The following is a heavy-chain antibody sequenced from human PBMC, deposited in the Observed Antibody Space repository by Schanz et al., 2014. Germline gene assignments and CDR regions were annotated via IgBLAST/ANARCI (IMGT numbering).Heavy chain of an antibody. CDR1: GYTFTTYA. CDR2: ISASNGNT. Sequence: QVQLVQSGAEVKKPGASVRVSCKASGYTFTTYAMSWVRQAPGQGLEWMGWISASNGNTKYPQKLQGRVTMTTDTSTNTAYMELRSLRSDDTAVYYCAKAEYDILTDSYSRLDPWGQGTLVTVSS. D-gene: IGHD3-9*01. J-gene: IGHJ5*02. CDR3: AKAEYDILTDSYSRLDP. V-gene: IGHV1-18*01.